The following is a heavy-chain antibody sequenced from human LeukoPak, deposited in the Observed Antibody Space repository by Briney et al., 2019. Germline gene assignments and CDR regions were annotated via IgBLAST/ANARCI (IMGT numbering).Heavy chain of an antibody. Sequence: SVKVSCKASGYTFTSYGINWVRQAPGQGLEWMGGIIPIFGTANYAQKFQGRVTITADKSTSTAYMELSSLRSEDTAVYYCARALTGDRGLYYYYYMDVWGKGTTVTVSS. CDR1: GYTFTSYG. CDR3: ARALTGDRGLYYYYYMDV. J-gene: IGHJ6*03. CDR2: IIPIFGTA. D-gene: IGHD7-27*01. V-gene: IGHV1-69*06.